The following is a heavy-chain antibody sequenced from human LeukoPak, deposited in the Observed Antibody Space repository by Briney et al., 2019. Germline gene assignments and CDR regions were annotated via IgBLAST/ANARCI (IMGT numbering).Heavy chain of an antibody. D-gene: IGHD6-13*01. Sequence: SETLSLTCTVSGGSINNYYWSWLRQPPGKGLEWIGYIYYSGSTNYNPSLKSRVTISVDTSKNQFSLKLTSVTAADTAVYYCTRENYNSWVDYWGQGSLVSVSS. CDR2: IYYSGST. CDR3: TRENYNSWVDY. V-gene: IGHV4-59*01. J-gene: IGHJ4*02. CDR1: GGSINNYY.